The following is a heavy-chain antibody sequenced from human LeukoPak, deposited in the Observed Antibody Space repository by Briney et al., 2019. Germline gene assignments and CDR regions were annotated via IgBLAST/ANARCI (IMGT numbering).Heavy chain of an antibody. CDR1: GFTFSSYA. CDR2: ISGSGGST. CDR3: AKDGWFGEFGNSYYFDY. V-gene: IGHV3-23*01. D-gene: IGHD3-10*01. Sequence: GGSLRLSCAASGFTFSSYAMSWVRQAPGEGLEWVSAISGSGGSTYYADSVKGRFTISRDNSKNTLYLQMNSLRAEDTAVYYCAKDGWFGEFGNSYYFDYWGQGTLVTVSS. J-gene: IGHJ4*02.